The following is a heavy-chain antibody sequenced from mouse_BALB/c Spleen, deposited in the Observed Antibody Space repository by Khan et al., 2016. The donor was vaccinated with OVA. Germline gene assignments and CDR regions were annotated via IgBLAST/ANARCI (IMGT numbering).Heavy chain of an antibody. V-gene: IGHV1-7*01. J-gene: IGHJ2*01. D-gene: IGHD1-1*01. CDR3: ARRDLRWDFDY. CDR2: INPSTGYT. Sequence: VQLQESGAELAKPGASVKMSCKASGYTFTNYWIHWVKQRPGQGLEWIGYINPSTGYTEYNQNFKDKATLTADKSSSTAYMQLSSLTSEDSAVDYCARRDLRWDFDYWGQGTTLTVSS. CDR1: GYTFTNYW.